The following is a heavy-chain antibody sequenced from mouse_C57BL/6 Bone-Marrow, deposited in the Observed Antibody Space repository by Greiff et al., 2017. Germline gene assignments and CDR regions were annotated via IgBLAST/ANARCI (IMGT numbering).Heavy chain of an antibody. CDR2: ISDGGSYT. CDR1: GFTFSSYA. D-gene: IGHD4-1*01. CDR3: ARERLGPFDY. Sequence: EVMLVESGGGLVKPGGSLKLSCAASGFTFSSYAMSWVRQTPEKRLEWVATISDGGSYTYYPDNVKGRFTISRDNAKNNLYLQLSHLKSEDTAMYYCARERLGPFDYWGQGTTLTVSS. J-gene: IGHJ2*01. V-gene: IGHV5-4*01.